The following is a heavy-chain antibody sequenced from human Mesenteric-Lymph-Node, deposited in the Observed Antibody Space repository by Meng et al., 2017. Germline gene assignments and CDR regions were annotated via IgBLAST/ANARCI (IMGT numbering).Heavy chain of an antibody. CDR3: ARRRGGSGRDC. CDR2: IYYSGST. Sequence: QLQRKESGPGLVKPSETLSLTGTVSGGSISSGDYYWSWIRQPPGKGLEWIGYIYYSGSTYYNPSLKSRVTISVDTSKNQFSLKLSSVTATDTAVYYCARRRGGSGRDCWGQGTLVTVSS. V-gene: IGHV4-30-4*01. J-gene: IGHJ4*02. D-gene: IGHD3-10*01. CDR1: GGSISSGDYY.